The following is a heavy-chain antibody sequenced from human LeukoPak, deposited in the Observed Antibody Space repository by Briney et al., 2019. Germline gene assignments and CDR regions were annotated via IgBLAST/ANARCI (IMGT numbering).Heavy chain of an antibody. CDR2: ISGSGGST. CDR3: AKDGRDWGSYFDY. Sequence: GGSLRLSCAASGFTFSSYAMSWVRQAPGKGLEWVSAISGSGGSTYYADSVKGRFTISRDNFKNTLYLQMNSLRAEDTALYYCAKDGRDWGSYFDYWGQGILVTVSS. D-gene: IGHD2-21*02. V-gene: IGHV3-23*01. J-gene: IGHJ4*02. CDR1: GFTFSSYA.